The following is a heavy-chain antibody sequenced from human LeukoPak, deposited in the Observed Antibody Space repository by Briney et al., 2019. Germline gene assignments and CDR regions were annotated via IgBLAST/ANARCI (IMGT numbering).Heavy chain of an antibody. J-gene: IGHJ4*02. D-gene: IGHD5-12*01. CDR3: AREEGLDY. V-gene: IGHV3-33*01. CDR2: IWYDGTDT. Sequence: GKSQRPSCVASGFTFSRFNMHWVRQAPGKGLEWVALIWYDGTDTYYADSVKGRFTISRDNAKNSLYLQMNSLRVEDTAVYYCAREEGLDYWGQGTLVTVSS. CDR1: GFTFSRFN.